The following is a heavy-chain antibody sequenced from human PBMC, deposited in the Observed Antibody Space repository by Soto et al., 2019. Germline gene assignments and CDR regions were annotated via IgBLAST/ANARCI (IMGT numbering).Heavy chain of an antibody. CDR2: IYYSGST. V-gene: IGHV4-61*01. D-gene: IGHD3-10*01. CDR1: GGSVSSCSYY. CDR3: VFRSGSYSAWFDP. Sequence: SETLSLTCTVSGGSVSSCSYYWSWIRQPPGKGLEWIGYIYYSGSTNYNPSLKSRVTISVDTSKNQFSLKLSSVTAADTAVYYCVFRSGSYSAWFDPWGQGTLVTVSS. J-gene: IGHJ5*02.